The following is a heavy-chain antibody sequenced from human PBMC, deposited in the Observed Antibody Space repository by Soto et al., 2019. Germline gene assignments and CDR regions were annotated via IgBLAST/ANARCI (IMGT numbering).Heavy chain of an antibody. CDR1: GYSFTSQY. CDR2: INPNGGST. V-gene: IGHV1-46*03. CDR3: AREQWLRPGGGTEPLDI. D-gene: IGHD5-12*01. J-gene: IGHJ3*02. Sequence: QVQLVQSGAEVEKPGASVKISCKASGYSFTSQYVHWVRQAPGQGLEWMGIINPNGGSTTYAQKFQGRVGMTREPSTSTVYLGVGGLASEDTAVYYWAREQWLRPGGGTEPLDIWGQGTMVTVAS.